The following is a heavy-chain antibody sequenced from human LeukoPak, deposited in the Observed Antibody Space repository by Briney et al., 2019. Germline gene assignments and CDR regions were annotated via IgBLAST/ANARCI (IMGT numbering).Heavy chain of an antibody. Sequence: ASETLSLTCAVYGGSFSGYYWSWIRQPPGKGLEWIGEINHSGSTNYNPSLKSRVTISVDTSKNQFSLKLSSVTAADTAVYYCARDLRRVVAGHYYYYGMDVWGKGTTVTVSS. CDR1: GGSFSGYY. J-gene: IGHJ6*04. CDR2: INHSGST. D-gene: IGHD6-19*01. CDR3: ARDLRRVVAGHYYYYGMDV. V-gene: IGHV4-34*01.